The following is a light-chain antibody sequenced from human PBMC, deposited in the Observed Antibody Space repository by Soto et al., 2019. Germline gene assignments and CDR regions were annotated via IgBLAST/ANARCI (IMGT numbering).Light chain of an antibody. Sequence: IEMTQSPSALSASAGDRVTITCQASQDIKNYVIWYQQKPGRAPKLLIYDAASLGTGVSTMFSGSRSGTHFTLTISSLQPEDVATYYCQQFDSVPCTFGQGTKLEIK. J-gene: IGKJ2*02. V-gene: IGKV1-33*01. CDR1: QDIKNY. CDR2: DAA. CDR3: QQFDSVPCT.